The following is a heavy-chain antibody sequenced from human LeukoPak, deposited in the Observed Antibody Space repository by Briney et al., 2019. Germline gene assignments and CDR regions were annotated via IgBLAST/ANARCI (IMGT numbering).Heavy chain of an antibody. CDR3: ARRRTVDV. CDR1: GGSFSGYY. CDR2: INHSGST. J-gene: IGHJ6*04. V-gene: IGHV4-34*01. Sequence: PSETLSLTCAVYGGSFSGYYWSWIRQPPGKGLEWIGEINHSGSTNYNPSLKSRVTISVDTSKNQFSLKLSSVTAADTAVYYCARRRTVDVWGKGTTVTVSS.